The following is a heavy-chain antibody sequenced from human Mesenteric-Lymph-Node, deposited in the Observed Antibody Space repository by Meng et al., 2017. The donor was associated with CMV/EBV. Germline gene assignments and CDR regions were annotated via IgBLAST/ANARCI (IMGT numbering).Heavy chain of an antibody. CDR2: IDPNSGGT. Sequence: ASVKVSCKASGYTFTGYYIHWIRQAPGQGLEWIGSIDPNSGGTNFADSFQGRVTMTSDASITLAYMELSSLKSDDTAVYYCARDWLYGDYWGQGTLVTVSS. CDR3: ARDWLYGDY. V-gene: IGHV1-2*02. J-gene: IGHJ4*02. D-gene: IGHD2/OR15-2a*01. CDR1: GYTFTGYY.